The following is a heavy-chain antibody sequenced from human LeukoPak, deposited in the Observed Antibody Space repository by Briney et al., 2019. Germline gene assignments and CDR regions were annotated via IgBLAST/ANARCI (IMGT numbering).Heavy chain of an antibody. CDR1: GGSISSGSYY. V-gene: IGHV4-61*02. J-gene: IGHJ5*02. D-gene: IGHD3-3*01. CDR2: IYTSGST. Sequence: SETLSLTCTVSGGSISSGSYYWSWLRQPAGTGLDWVGRIYTSGSTNYNPSLKSRVTISVDTSKNQFSLKLSSVTAADTAVYYCARDHNYDFWSGYYYNWFDPWGQGTLVTVSS. CDR3: ARDHNYDFWSGYYYNWFDP.